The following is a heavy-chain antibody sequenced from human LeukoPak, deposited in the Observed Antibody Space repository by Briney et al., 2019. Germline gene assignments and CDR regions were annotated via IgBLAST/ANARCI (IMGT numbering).Heavy chain of an antibody. Sequence: GGSLRLSCVASGSSLRSFARNSLRQAPGKGLEWVSAVSGGGGTYYADSVKGRFTISRDNSKNTRYLQMHSLRDEDTAVYYCAKYFTGRSGHMGGRGTMVTVSS. CDR2: VSGGGGT. J-gene: IGHJ3*01. D-gene: IGHD1-1*01. CDR3: AKYFTGRSGHM. V-gene: IGHV3-23*01. CDR1: GSSLRSFA.